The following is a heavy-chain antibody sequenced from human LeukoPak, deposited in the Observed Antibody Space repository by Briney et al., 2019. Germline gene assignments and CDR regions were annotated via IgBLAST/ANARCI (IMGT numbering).Heavy chain of an antibody. J-gene: IGHJ4*02. CDR1: GGYISSSSYY. Sequence: PSETLSLTCTVSGGYISSSSYYWGWIRQSPGKGLEWIGSVYYRGSTYYNPSLKSRVTISVDTSKNQFSLTLNSVTAADTAVYYCARTTRGGSDSWDPYYFDYWGQGTLVTVSS. CDR3: ARTTRGGSDSWDPYYFDY. V-gene: IGHV4-39*01. CDR2: VYYRGST. D-gene: IGHD6-13*01.